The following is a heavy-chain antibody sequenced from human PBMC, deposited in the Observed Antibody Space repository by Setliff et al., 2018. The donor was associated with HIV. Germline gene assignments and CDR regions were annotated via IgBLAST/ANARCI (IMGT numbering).Heavy chain of an antibody. J-gene: IGHJ4*02. Sequence: PSETLSLTCTVSGYSISSGYYWGWIRQPPGKGLEWIASIYQTGSTNYNPFLKSRVTISLDMSKNQFSLKMTSVTAADTAVYYCGRQAWDHQSSGYFVDYWGQGTLVTVSS. D-gene: IGHD6-19*01. V-gene: IGHV4-38-2*02. CDR2: IYQTGST. CDR1: GYSISSGYY. CDR3: GRQAWDHQSSGYFVDY.